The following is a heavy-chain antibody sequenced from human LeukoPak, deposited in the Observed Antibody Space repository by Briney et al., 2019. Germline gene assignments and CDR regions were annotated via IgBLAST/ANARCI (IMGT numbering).Heavy chain of an antibody. CDR2: IYYSGST. V-gene: IGHV4-59*12. CDR1: GVSISSYY. J-gene: IGHJ3*02. CDR3: ARRQYYYGSGSYAFDI. Sequence: PSETLSLTCTVSGVSISSYYWSWIRQPPGKGLEWIGYIYYSGSTNYNPSLKSRVTISVDTSKNQFSLKLSSVTAADTAVYYCARRQYYYGSGSYAFDIWGQGTMVTVSS. D-gene: IGHD3-10*01.